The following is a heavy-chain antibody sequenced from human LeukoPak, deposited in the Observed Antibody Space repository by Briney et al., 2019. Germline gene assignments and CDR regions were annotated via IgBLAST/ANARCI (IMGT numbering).Heavy chain of an antibody. CDR1: GFTFSSYW. D-gene: IGHD4/OR15-4a*01. J-gene: IGHJ3*02. Sequence: GGSLRLSCAASGFTFSSYWMSWVRQAPGKGLEWVANIKQDGSEKYYVGSVKGRFTISRDNAKNSLYLQMSSLRAEDTAVYYCARSYGGYDAFDIWGQGTMVTVSS. CDR3: ARSYGGYDAFDI. V-gene: IGHV3-7*01. CDR2: IKQDGSEK.